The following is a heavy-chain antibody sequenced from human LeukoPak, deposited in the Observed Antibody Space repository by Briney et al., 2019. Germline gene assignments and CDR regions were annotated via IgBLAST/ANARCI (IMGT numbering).Heavy chain of an antibody. J-gene: IGHJ4*02. CDR3: ARDRGPRTGFMVREAYDY. V-gene: IGHV3-74*01. CDR2: INEDGSTT. CDR1: GFTFSSNW. Sequence: GGSLRLSCAASGFTFSSNWMHWVRQAPGKGLVWVSRINEDGSTTNYADSVKGRSTIFRDNAKNTLYLQMSSLRAEDTAVYYCARDRGPRTGFMVREAYDYWGQGTLVTVSS. D-gene: IGHD3-10*01.